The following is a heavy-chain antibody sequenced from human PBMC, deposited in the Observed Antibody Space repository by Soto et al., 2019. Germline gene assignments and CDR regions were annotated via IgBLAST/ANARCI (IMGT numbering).Heavy chain of an antibody. J-gene: IGHJ4*02. V-gene: IGHV3-7*04. Sequence: GGSLRLSCAASGFTFSTYWMTWVRQAAGKGLEWVANIKEDGSETNYVDSVKGRFTISRDNAKKSLYLQMNSLRAEDTAVYYCARARYSDYWGQGTLVTVSS. D-gene: IGHD4-4*01. CDR2: IKEDGSET. CDR3: ARARYSDY. CDR1: GFTFSTYW.